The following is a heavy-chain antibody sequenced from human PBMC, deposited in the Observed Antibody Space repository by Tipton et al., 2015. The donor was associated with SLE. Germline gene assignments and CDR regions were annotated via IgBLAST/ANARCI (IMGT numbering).Heavy chain of an antibody. V-gene: IGHV3-48*04. CDR1: GFIPGTYS. CDR2: ISTSSGTI. CDR3: ARGEHGSGRFITYAMDV. J-gene: IGHJ6*02. D-gene: IGHD3-10*01. Sequence: SLRLSCVASGFIPGTYSMNWVRQAPGKGLEWLSYISTSSGTIYYADSVKGRFTISRDNAKNSVYLQMNSLRVEDTAVYYCARGEHGSGRFITYAMDVWGQGTTVTVSS.